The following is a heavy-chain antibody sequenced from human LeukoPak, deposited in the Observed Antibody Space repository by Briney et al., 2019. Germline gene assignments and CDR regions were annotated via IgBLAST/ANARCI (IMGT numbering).Heavy chain of an antibody. CDR2: MNPNTGNT. D-gene: IGHD6-19*01. V-gene: IGHV1-8*01. CDR3: ARVEPPAVAGTGGDY. J-gene: IGHJ4*02. Sequence: ASVKVSCKASGYTFTSYDIQWVRQATGQGLEWMGWMNPNTGNTGYAQNFQGRVTMTRDTSINTAYMELSRLRSDDTAVYYCARVEPPAVAGTGGDYWGQGTLVTVSS. CDR1: GYTFTSYD.